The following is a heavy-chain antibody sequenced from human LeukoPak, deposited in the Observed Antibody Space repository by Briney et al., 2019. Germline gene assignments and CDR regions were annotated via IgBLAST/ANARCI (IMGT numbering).Heavy chain of an antibody. Sequence: SETLSLTCTVSGGSISSSSYYWGWIRQPPGKGLEWIGSIHYSGSTHYNPSLKSRVTISVDTSKNQFSLKLSSVTAADTAVYYCAGTGPAANVDYWGQGTLVTVSS. CDR1: GGSISSSSYY. D-gene: IGHD6-25*01. CDR2: IHYSGST. V-gene: IGHV4-39*01. CDR3: AGTGPAANVDY. J-gene: IGHJ4*02.